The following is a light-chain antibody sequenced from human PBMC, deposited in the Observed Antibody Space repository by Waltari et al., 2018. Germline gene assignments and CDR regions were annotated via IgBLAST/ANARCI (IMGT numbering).Light chain of an antibody. CDR2: ETE. J-gene: IGLJ2*01. V-gene: IGLV1-51*02. CDR3: GTWDNNLSALV. CDR1: TSNIGTNY. Sequence: QSVLTQPPSVSAAPGRKVTISCSGSTSNIGTNYVSWYQQVPGAAPKVFIYETEKRPSGIPDRFSGSKSGTSASLGITGLQTGDEAAYYCGTWDNNLSALVFGGGTKLTVL.